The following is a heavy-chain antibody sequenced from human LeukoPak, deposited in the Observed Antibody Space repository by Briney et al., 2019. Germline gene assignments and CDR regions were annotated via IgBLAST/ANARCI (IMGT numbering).Heavy chain of an antibody. D-gene: IGHD6-13*01. Sequence: ASVKVSCKASGYTFTSYGISWVRQAPGQGLEWMGWISAYNGNTNYAQKLQGRVTMTTDTSTSTAYMELRSLRSDDTAVYYCARGRSRGIAAAVNDAFDIWGQGTMVTVSS. CDR2: ISAYNGNT. J-gene: IGHJ3*02. V-gene: IGHV1-18*01. CDR3: ARGRSRGIAAAVNDAFDI. CDR1: GYTFTSYG.